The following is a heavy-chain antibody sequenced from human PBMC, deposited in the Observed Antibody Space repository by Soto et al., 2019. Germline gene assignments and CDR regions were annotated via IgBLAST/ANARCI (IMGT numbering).Heavy chain of an antibody. V-gene: IGHV3-23*01. CDR3: AKDGAAPTYYDFWSGYDVFYFDY. Sequence: EVQLLESGGGLVQPGGSLRLSCAASGFTFSSYAMSWVRQARGKGLEWVSAISGSGGSTYYADSVKGRFTISRDNSKNTLYLQMNSLRAEDTAVYYCAKDGAAPTYYDFWSGYDVFYFDYWGQGTLVTVSS. D-gene: IGHD3-3*01. J-gene: IGHJ4*02. CDR2: ISGSGGST. CDR1: GFTFSSYA.